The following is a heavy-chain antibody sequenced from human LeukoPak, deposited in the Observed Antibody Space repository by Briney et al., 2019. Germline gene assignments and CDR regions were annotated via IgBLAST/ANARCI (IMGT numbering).Heavy chain of an antibody. CDR3: ARATCVNGICDTLY. J-gene: IGHJ4*02. CDR1: GFIFTGYW. Sequence: GESLKISCKGSGFIFTGYWIVWVRQMPGKGLEWMGIIYPADSETTYSPSFQGQITISADRSSTTAHLQWSSLKASDTAIYYCARATCVNGICDTLYWGQGSLVTVSS. CDR2: IYPADSET. V-gene: IGHV5-51*01. D-gene: IGHD2-8*01.